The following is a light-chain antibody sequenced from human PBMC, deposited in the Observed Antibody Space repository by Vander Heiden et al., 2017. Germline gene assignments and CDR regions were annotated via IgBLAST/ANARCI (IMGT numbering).Light chain of an antibody. CDR2: AAS. CDR1: QGISSW. V-gene: IGKV1-12*01. CDR3: RQANSFPYT. Sequence: TQSPFSVSASVGDSVTITCLASQGISSWLAWYQQKPGKAPKLLIYAASSLQSVVPSRFSGSGSGTELTITISSLQPEDLATNDCRQANSFPYTFGQGTKLEIK. J-gene: IGKJ2*01.